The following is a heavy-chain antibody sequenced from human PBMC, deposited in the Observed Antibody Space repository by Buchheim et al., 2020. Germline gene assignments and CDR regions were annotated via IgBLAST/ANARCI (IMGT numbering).Heavy chain of an antibody. CDR3: ARGVSRIAAAGTSY. J-gene: IGHJ4*02. CDR1: GFTFSSYW. Sequence: EVQLVESGGGLVQPGGSLRLSCAASGFTFSSYWMSWVRQAPGKGLEWVANITQDGSEKYYVDSVKGRFIISRDNAKNPLYLQMSSLRAEDTAVYYCARGVSRIAAAGTSYWGQGTL. V-gene: IGHV3-7*01. CDR2: ITQDGSEK. D-gene: IGHD6-13*01.